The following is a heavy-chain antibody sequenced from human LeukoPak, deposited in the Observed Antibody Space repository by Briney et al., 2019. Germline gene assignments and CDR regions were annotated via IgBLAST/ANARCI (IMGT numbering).Heavy chain of an antibody. CDR2: ISAYNGNT. CDR1: GYTFTSYG. CDR3: ARDLYSRRMNYYGSGSYFAY. J-gene: IGHJ4*02. V-gene: IGHV1-18*01. D-gene: IGHD3-10*01. Sequence: ASVKASCKASGYTFTSYGISWVRQAPGQGLGWMGWISAYNGNTKYAQKLQGRVTMTTDTSTSTAHTELRSLRSDGPAVYYCARDLYSRRMNYYGSGSYFAYWRQGTLVTVSS.